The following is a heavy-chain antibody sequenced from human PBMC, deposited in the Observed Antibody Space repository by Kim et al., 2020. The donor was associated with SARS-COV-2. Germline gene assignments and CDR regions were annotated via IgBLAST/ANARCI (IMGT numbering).Heavy chain of an antibody. CDR1: GGSISSSSYY. V-gene: IGHV4-39*01. J-gene: IGHJ4*02. D-gene: IGHD3-10*01. CDR3: ASGGDYYGSGSYFQGDY. Sequence: SETLSLTCTVSGGSISSSSYYWGWIRQPPGKGLEWIGSIYYSGSTYYNPSLKSRVTISVDTSKNQFSLKLSSVTAADTAVYYCASGGDYYGSGSYFQGDYWGQGTLVTVSS. CDR2: IYYSGST.